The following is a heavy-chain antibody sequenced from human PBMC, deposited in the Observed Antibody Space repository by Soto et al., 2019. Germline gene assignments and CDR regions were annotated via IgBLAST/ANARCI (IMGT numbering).Heavy chain of an antibody. J-gene: IGHJ4*02. V-gene: IGHV3-33*01. CDR1: GFNFRGYG. D-gene: IGHD1-26*01. CDR3: ARDGVGITTFFGYLDY. CDR2: TRHDGTNT. Sequence: QVHLVQSGGGVVQPGRSLRLSCEASGFNFRGYGMHWVRQAPGKGLEWVAITRHDGTNTYYADSVRGRFTISRDNSKNTLYLQMNSLTVEDTAVYYCARDGVGITTFFGYLDYWRQGTLITVSS.